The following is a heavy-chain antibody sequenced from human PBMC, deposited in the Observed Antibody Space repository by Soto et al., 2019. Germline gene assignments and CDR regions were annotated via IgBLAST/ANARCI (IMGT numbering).Heavy chain of an antibody. J-gene: IGHJ4*02. V-gene: IGHV3-11*06. Sequence: PGGSLRLSCAASGFTFSDYYMSWIRQAPGKGLEWVSYISSSSSYTNYADSVKGRFTISRDNAKNSLDLQMNSLRAEDTAVYYCARDRVQLWPYFDYWGQGTLVTVSS. D-gene: IGHD5-18*01. CDR3: ARDRVQLWPYFDY. CDR1: GFTFSDYY. CDR2: ISSSSSYT.